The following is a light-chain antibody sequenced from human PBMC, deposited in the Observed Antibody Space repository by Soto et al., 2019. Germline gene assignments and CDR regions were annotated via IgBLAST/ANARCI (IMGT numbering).Light chain of an antibody. CDR3: SSCTGSNYV. CDR2: DVS. Sequence: QSALTQPASVSGSPGQSITISCTGTISDVGGYNFVSWYQQYPGKAPKLMICDVSNRPSGVSNRFSGSKSGNTASLTISGLQAEDEADYYCSSCTGSNYVLGTGTKVTVL. CDR1: ISDVGGYNF. V-gene: IGLV2-14*03. J-gene: IGLJ1*01.